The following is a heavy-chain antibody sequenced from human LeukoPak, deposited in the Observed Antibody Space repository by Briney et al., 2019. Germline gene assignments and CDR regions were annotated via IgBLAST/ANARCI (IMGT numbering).Heavy chain of an antibody. V-gene: IGHV3-30*18. CDR2: ISYDGSNK. D-gene: IGHD3-22*01. CDR3: AKSLRAKVVKHDYGMDV. CDR1: GFTFSSYA. J-gene: IGHJ6*02. Sequence: PGGSLRLSCAASGFTFSSYAMHWVRQAPGKGLEWVAVISYDGSNKYYADSVKGRFTISRDNSKNTLYLQMNSLRAEDTAVYYCAKSLRAKVVKHDYGMDVWGQGTTVTVSS.